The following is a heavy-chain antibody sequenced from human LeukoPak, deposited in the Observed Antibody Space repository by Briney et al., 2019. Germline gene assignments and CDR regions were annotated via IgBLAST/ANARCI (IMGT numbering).Heavy chain of an antibody. Sequence: GGSLRLSCAASGFTFSSYGMHWVRQARSKGLEWVAVIWYDGSNKYYVDSVKGRFTISRDNSKNTLYLQMNSLRAEDAAVYYCAKDQGSYGSGSSFYMDVWGKGTTVTVSS. D-gene: IGHD3-10*01. CDR3: AKDQGSYGSGSSFYMDV. CDR1: GFTFSSYG. V-gene: IGHV3-33*06. J-gene: IGHJ6*03. CDR2: IWYDGSNK.